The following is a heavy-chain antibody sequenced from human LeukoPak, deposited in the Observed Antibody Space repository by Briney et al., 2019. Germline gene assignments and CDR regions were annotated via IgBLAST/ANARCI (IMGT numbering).Heavy chain of an antibody. CDR1: GFTFHRYA. CDR2: ISWNSGSI. D-gene: IGHD5-12*01. V-gene: IGHV3-9*01. J-gene: IGHJ4*02. Sequence: GGSLRLSCAASGFTFHRYAIHWVRQVPGKGLEWVSGISWNSGSIGYADSVRGRFTISRDNAKNSVYLQMNSLRAEDTALYYCAKDKAPLYSGYDWDLDFWGQGTLVIVSS. CDR3: AKDKAPLYSGYDWDLDF.